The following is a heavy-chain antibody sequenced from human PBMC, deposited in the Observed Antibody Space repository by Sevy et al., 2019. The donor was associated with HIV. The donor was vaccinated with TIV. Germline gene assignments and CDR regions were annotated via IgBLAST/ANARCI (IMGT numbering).Heavy chain of an antibody. CDR3: AGENAWGRDDS. Sequence: SETLSLTCTVSGGSFTSLYWNWIRQPPGKGLEWIANIYYTGHINYNPSLKSRVTLSLDTSKNQFSLRLSSVTAADTAMYYCAGENAWGRDDSWGQGTLVTVSS. J-gene: IGHJ5*01. CDR1: GGSFTSLY. V-gene: IGHV4-59*08. CDR2: IYYTGHI. D-gene: IGHD1-26*01.